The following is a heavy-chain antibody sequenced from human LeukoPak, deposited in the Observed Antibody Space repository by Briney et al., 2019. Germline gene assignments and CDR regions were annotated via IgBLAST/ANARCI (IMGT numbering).Heavy chain of an antibody. V-gene: IGHV4-61*02. CDR2: IYTSGST. CDR1: GGSISSSSYY. D-gene: IGHD3-22*01. Sequence: SETLSLTCTVSGGSISSSSYYWSWIRQPAGKGLEWIGRIYTSGSTNYNPSLKSRVTMSVDTSKNQFSLKLSSVTAADTAVYYCASQRFSSGSPYFDYWGQGTLVTVSS. CDR3: ASQRFSSGSPYFDY. J-gene: IGHJ4*02.